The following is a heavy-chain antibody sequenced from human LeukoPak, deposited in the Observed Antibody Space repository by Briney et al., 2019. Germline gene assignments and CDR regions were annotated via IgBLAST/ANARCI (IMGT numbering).Heavy chain of an antibody. V-gene: IGHV3-30*02. CDR3: AKAEAALNDDAFDI. CDR2: IRYDGSNK. J-gene: IGHJ3*02. CDR1: GVTFSSYG. D-gene: IGHD1-1*01. Sequence: PGGSLRLSCAASGVTFSSYGMHWVRQAPGKGLEWVAFIRYDGSNKYYADSVKGRFTISRDNSKNTLYLQMNSLRAEDTAVYYCAKAEAALNDDAFDIWGQGTMVTVSS.